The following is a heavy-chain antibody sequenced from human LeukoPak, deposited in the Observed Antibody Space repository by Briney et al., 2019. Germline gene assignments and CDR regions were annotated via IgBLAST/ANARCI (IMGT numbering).Heavy chain of an antibody. CDR2: IYYSGST. CDR3: ARQSGSAAISYYYYGMDV. J-gene: IGHJ6*02. D-gene: IGHD2-2*01. V-gene: IGHV4-59*08. Sequence: SETLSLTCTVSGGSISSYYWSWIRQPPGKGLEWIGYIYYSGSTNYNPSLKSRVTISVDTSKNQFSLKLSSVTAADTAVYYCARQSGSAAISYYYYGMDVRGQGTTVTVSS. CDR1: GGSISSYY.